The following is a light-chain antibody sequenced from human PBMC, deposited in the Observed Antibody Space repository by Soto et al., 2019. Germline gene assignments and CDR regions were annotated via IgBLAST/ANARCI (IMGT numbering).Light chain of an antibody. J-gene: IGKJ2*01. V-gene: IGKV1-9*01. CDR1: QSITSH. CDR2: AAS. CDR3: QEANGYPQA. Sequence: DIQLTQSPSVMPASVRDRVTITCRASQSITSHLAWYHQIPGKGPKLLIYAASTLQSGVPSRFSGSGSGREFALSISTLQLEDFATYYCQEANGYPQAFGDGTKLEIK.